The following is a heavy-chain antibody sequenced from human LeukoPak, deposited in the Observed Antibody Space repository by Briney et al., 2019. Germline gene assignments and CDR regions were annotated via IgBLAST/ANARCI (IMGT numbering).Heavy chain of an antibody. CDR2: INHSGST. Sequence: SETLSLTCAVYGGSFSGYDWSWIRQPPGKGLEWIGEINHSGSTNYNPSLKSRVTISVDTSKNQFSLKLSSVTAADTAVYYCARGYVLRFLEWLSTARHNGMDVWGQGTTVTVSS. V-gene: IGHV4-34*01. D-gene: IGHD3-3*01. J-gene: IGHJ6*02. CDR3: ARGYVLRFLEWLSTARHNGMDV. CDR1: GGSFSGYD.